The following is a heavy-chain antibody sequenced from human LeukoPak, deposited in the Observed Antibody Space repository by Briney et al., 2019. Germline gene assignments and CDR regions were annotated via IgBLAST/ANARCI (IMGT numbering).Heavy chain of an antibody. CDR2: NNPNSGGT. CDR1: GYTFTGYY. CDR3: ARGYYYDSSGYYSPFDY. D-gene: IGHD3-22*01. Sequence: ASVKVSCKASGYTFTGYYMHWVRQAPGQGLEWMGRNNPNSGGTNYAQKFQGRVTMTRDTSISTAYMELSRLRSDDTAVYYCARGYYYDSSGYYSPFDYWGQGTLVTVSS. J-gene: IGHJ4*02. V-gene: IGHV1-2*06.